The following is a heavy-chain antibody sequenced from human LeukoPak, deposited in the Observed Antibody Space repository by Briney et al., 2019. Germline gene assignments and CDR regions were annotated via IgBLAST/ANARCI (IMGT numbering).Heavy chain of an antibody. CDR3: ATWIAAAGYYAFDI. D-gene: IGHD6-13*01. Sequence: SETLSLTCTVSGGSISSYYWSWIRQPAGKGLEWIGRIYTSGSTNYNPSLKSRVTMSVDTSENQFSLKLSSVTAADTAVYYCATWIAAAGYYAFDIWGQGTMVTVSS. CDR1: GGSISSYY. J-gene: IGHJ3*02. V-gene: IGHV4-4*07. CDR2: IYTSGST.